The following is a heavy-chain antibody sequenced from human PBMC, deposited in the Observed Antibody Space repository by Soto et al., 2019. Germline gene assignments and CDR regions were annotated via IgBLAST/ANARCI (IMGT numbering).Heavy chain of an antibody. D-gene: IGHD1-26*01. V-gene: IGHV2-5*01. CDR3: AHRHELGSFDI. CDR2: IYWNDDK. Sequence: SGPTLVNPTQTLTLTCTFSGFSLSTRAVGVGWIRQPPGKALEWLALIYWNDDKRYSPSLRNRLTITKDTSKNHVVLTMTNMDPVDTATYYCAHRHELGSFDIWGQGTKVTVSS. CDR1: GFSLSTRAVG. J-gene: IGHJ3*02.